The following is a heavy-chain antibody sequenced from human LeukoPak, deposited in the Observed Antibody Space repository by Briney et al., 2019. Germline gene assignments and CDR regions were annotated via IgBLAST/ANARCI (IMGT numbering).Heavy chain of an antibody. V-gene: IGHV3-43*01. J-gene: IGHJ3*02. CDR2: ISWDGGST. Sequence: PGGSLRLSCAASGFSFDDYAMHWVRQAPGKGLEWVSVISWDGGSTYYADSVKGRFTISRDNNEDSLYLQMNSLRIEDTALYYCAKDIGLELLGSAFDIWGQGTMVTVSS. D-gene: IGHD1-7*01. CDR1: GFSFDDYA. CDR3: AKDIGLELLGSAFDI.